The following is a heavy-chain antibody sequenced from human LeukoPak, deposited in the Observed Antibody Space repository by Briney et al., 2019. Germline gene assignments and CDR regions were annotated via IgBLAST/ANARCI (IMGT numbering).Heavy chain of an antibody. CDR1: GYTFTSYA. J-gene: IGHJ3*02. V-gene: IGHV1-3*03. CDR2: INAGNGNT. Sequence: ASVKVSCKASGYTFTSYAMNWVRQAPGQRLEWMGWINAGNGNTKYSQEFQGRVTITRDTSASTAYMELSSLGSEDMAVYYCARASSGGAAFDIWGQGTMVTVSS. CDR3: ARASSGGAAFDI. D-gene: IGHD2-15*01.